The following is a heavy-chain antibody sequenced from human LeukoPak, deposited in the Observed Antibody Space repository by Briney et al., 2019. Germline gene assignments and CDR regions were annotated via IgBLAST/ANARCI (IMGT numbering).Heavy chain of an antibody. CDR2: IYYSGST. V-gene: IGHV4-59*01. Sequence: SETLSLTCTVSGGSISSYYWSWIRQPPGKGLEWIGYIYYSGSTNYNPSLKSRVTISVDTSKNQFSLKLSSVTAADTAVYYCARGAALDAFDIWGQGTMVTVSS. D-gene: IGHD6-6*01. CDR1: GGSISSYY. J-gene: IGHJ3*02. CDR3: ARGAALDAFDI.